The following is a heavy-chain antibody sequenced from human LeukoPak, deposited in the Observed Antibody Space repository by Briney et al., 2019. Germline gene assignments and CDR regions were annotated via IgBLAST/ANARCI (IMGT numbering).Heavy chain of an antibody. J-gene: IGHJ4*02. CDR3: VREARGYHYTYSDY. V-gene: IGHV3-13*01. CDR2: VSAGHHA. CDR1: GFTLGGHD. D-gene: IGHD5-18*01. Sequence: GGSLRLSCTASGFTLGGHDMHWVRQTTGDGLEWVAAVSAGHHAFYAGAGKGRFTVSREDAKNSLYLQMNSLRVGDTAVYYCVREARGYHYTYSDYWGQGSLVTVSS.